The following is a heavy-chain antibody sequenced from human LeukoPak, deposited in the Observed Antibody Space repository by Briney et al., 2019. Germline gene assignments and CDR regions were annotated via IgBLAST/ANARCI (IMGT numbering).Heavy chain of an antibody. CDR3: ARGGSYNWFDP. J-gene: IGHJ5*02. D-gene: IGHD3-16*01. CDR1: GYTFTSYA. V-gene: IGHV1-3*01. Sequence: ASVKVSCKASGYTFTSYAMHWVRQAPGQRLEWMGWINAGNGNTKYSQKFQGRVTITRDTSASTAYMELRSLRSDDTAVYYCARGGSYNWFDPWGQGTLVTVSS. CDR2: INAGNGNT.